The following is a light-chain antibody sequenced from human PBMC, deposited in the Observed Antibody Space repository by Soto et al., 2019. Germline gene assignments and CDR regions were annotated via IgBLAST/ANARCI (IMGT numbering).Light chain of an antibody. CDR3: QQSYSTPLT. Sequence: DIQLTQSPSTLSASVGDRVTITCRASQSISSWLAWYQQKPGKAPNFLIYKTSNLESGVPSRFSGSGSGTEFTLTISSLQPEDFATYYCQQSYSTPLTFGGGTKVEIK. CDR1: QSISSW. V-gene: IGKV1-5*03. J-gene: IGKJ4*01. CDR2: KTS.